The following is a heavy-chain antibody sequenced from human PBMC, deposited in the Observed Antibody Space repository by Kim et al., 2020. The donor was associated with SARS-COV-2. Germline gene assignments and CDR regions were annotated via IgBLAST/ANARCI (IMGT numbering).Heavy chain of an antibody. V-gene: IGHV1-69*04. CDR1: GGTFSNYA. D-gene: IGHD3-9*01. CDR2: IIPILGIA. J-gene: IGHJ6*02. CDR3: ARGILTAFNYYGMDV. Sequence: SVKVSCKASGGTFSNYAISWVRQAPGQGLEWMGRIIPILGIANYAQKFQGRVTITADKSTSTAYMELSSLRSEDTAVYYCARGILTAFNYYGMDVWGQGTTVTVSS.